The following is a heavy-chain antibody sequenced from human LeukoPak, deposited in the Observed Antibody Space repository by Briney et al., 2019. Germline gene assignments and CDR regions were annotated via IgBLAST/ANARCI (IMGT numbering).Heavy chain of an antibody. CDR1: GGSFSGYY. J-gene: IGHJ6*02. V-gene: IGHV4-34*01. D-gene: IGHD2-15*01. Sequence: PSETLSLTCAVYGGSFSGYYWSWIRQPPGKGLEWIGEINHSGSTNYNPSLKSRVTISVDTSKNQFPLKLSSVTATDTAVYYCSGYDCSGGSCYRYYYYGMDVWGQGTTVTVSS. CDR3: SGYDCSGGSCYRYYYYGMDV. CDR2: INHSGST.